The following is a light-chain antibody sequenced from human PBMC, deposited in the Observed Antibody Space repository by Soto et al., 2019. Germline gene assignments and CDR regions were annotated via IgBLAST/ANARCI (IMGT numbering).Light chain of an antibody. CDR1: ESVGNW. CDR2: AAT. CDR3: QQANSFPLS. J-gene: IGKJ4*01. V-gene: IGKV1D-12*01. Sequence: DILMTQSTSSMSASVGDRITITCRAHESVGNWLAWYQQKPGKAPKLLIYAATTLQSGVPSRFSGSRSGTVFSLTVSSLQPEDFATYYCQQANSFPLSFGGGTKVDIK.